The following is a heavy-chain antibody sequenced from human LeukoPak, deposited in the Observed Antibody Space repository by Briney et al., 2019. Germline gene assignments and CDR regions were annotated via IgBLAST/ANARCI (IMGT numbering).Heavy chain of an antibody. Sequence: PGGSLRLSCAASGFTFSSYSMNWVRQAPGKGLEWVSSISSSSSYIYYTDSVKDRFTISRDNARNSLYLQMNSLRADDTAVYYWARDVPPPGASGYDPAYYYYGNGVWGQGNTVTVSS. V-gene: IGHV3-21*01. J-gene: IGHJ6*02. CDR2: ISSSSSYI. CDR3: ARDVPPPGASGYDPAYYYYGNGV. D-gene: IGHD5-12*01. CDR1: GFTFSSYS.